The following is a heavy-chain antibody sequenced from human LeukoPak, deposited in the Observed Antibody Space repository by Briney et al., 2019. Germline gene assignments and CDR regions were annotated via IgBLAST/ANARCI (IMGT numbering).Heavy chain of an antibody. Sequence: GGSLRLSCAASGFTVSSNYMSWVRQAPGKGLEWVSVIYSGGSTYYADSVKGRFTISRDNSKNILYLQMNSLRAGDTAVYYCARMGVGAMGFWGQGTLVTVSS. J-gene: IGHJ4*02. CDR1: GFTVSSNY. CDR2: IYSGGST. D-gene: IGHD1-26*01. CDR3: ARMGVGAMGF. V-gene: IGHV3-53*01.